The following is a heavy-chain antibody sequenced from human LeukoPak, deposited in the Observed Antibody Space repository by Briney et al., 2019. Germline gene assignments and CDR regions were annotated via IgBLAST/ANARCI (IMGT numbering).Heavy chain of an antibody. CDR1: GFTFSGYS. Sequence: GGSLRLSCAASGFTFSGYSMNWVRRAPGKGLEWVSYISRSSSSIYYADSVKGRFTISRDNAKNSLYLQMNSLRVEDTAVYYCGRGGGSGWFFDYWGQGTLVTVSS. V-gene: IGHV3-48*04. CDR2: ISRSSSSI. D-gene: IGHD6-19*01. CDR3: GRGGGSGWFFDY. J-gene: IGHJ4*02.